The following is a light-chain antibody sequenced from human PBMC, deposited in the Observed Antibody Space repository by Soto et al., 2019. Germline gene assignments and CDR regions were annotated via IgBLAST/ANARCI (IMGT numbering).Light chain of an antibody. CDR1: DNIGPW. J-gene: IGKJ1*01. CDR2: KAS. CDR3: QHYNSYSRT. V-gene: IGKV1-5*03. Sequence: DIQMTQSPSTLSASIGDRVAITCRASDNIGPWVAWYQQKPGKAPKLLIYKASTLETVAPSRFAGSGSGTGFTLTITRLQPDDFATYYCQHYNSYSRTFGQGTKVEV.